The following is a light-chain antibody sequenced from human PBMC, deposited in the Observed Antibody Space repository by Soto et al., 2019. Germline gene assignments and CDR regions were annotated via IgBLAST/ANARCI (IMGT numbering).Light chain of an antibody. CDR1: QSISNN. CDR3: QQTYDRPIT. CDR2: SAS. Sequence: DIQMTQSPSSLSASVGDRVTITCRTSQSISNNLNWYKHKPGKAPKLLIYSASTLHSGVPSRFSGSGSGTDFTLTVSSLQPEDFATYYCQQTYDRPITFGQGTRLEI. J-gene: IGKJ5*01. V-gene: IGKV1-39*01.